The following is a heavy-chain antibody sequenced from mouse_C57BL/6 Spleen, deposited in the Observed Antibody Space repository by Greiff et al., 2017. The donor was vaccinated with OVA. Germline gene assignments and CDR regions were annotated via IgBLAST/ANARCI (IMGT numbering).Heavy chain of an antibody. CDR1: GYTFTSYW. CDR3: ARGATVVATDY. D-gene: IGHD1-1*01. CDR2: IDPSDSET. Sequence: VQLQQPGAELVRPGSSVKLSCKASGYTFTSYWMHWVKQRPIQGLEWIGNIDPSDSETHYNQKFKDKATLTVDKSSSTAYMQLSSLTSEDSAVDYCARGATVVATDYWGQGTTRTVSS. V-gene: IGHV1-52*01. J-gene: IGHJ2*01.